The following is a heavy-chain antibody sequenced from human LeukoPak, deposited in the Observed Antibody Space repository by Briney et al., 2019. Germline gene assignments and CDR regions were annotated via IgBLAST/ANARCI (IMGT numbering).Heavy chain of an antibody. J-gene: IGHJ5*02. CDR3: ARHSKAAAGNWFDP. V-gene: IGHV4-34*01. D-gene: IGHD6-13*01. Sequence: SETLSLTCAVYGGSFSGYYWSWIRQPPGKGLEWIGEINHSGSTNYNPSLKSRVTISVDTSKNQFSLKLSSVTAADTAVYYCARHSKAAAGNWFDPWGQGTLVTVSS. CDR2: INHSGST. CDR1: GGSFSGYY.